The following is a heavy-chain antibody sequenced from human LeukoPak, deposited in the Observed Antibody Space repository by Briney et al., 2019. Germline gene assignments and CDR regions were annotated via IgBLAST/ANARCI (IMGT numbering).Heavy chain of an antibody. J-gene: IGHJ1*01. CDR3: ARMGYYYDSNGYWEYFQH. D-gene: IGHD3-22*01. CDR2: IYTSGST. CDR1: GASISSYY. V-gene: IGHV4-4*07. Sequence: SETLSLTCTVSGASISSYYWSWIRQPAGKGLECIGRIYTSGSTNYNPSLKSRVTMSVDTSKNQFSLKLSSVTAADTAVYYCARMGYYYDSNGYWEYFQHWGQGTLVTVSS.